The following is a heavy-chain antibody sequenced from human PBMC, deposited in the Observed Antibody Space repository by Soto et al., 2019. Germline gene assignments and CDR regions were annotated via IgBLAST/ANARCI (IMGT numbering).Heavy chain of an antibody. Sequence: QVQLVQSGAEVKKPGASVKVSCKASGYTFTSYGISWVRQAPGQGLEWRGWISAYNGNTNYAQKLQGRVTMTTDTSTSTAYMEPRSLRSDDTAVYYCARDYPIMITFGGVIVFDYWGQGTLVTVSS. CDR3: ARDYPIMITFGGVIVFDY. J-gene: IGHJ4*02. V-gene: IGHV1-18*01. CDR1: GYTFTSYG. CDR2: ISAYNGNT. D-gene: IGHD3-16*02.